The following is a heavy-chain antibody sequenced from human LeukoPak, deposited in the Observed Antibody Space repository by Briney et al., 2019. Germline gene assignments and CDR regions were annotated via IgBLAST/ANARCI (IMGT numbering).Heavy chain of an antibody. Sequence: GGSLRLSCAASGFTFSSYWMSWVRQAPGKGLEWVANIKQDGSEKYYVDSVKGRFTISKDNAKNSLYLQMNSLRAEDTAVYYCAGEWESPYYFDYWGQGTLVTVSS. V-gene: IGHV3-7*01. J-gene: IGHJ4*02. CDR1: GFTFSSYW. CDR2: IKQDGSEK. CDR3: AGEWESPYYFDY. D-gene: IGHD1-26*01.